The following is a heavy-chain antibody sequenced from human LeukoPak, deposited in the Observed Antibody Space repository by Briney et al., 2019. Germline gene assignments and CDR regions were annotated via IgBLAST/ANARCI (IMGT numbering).Heavy chain of an antibody. Sequence: SQTLSLTCAVSGASISSGDHSWSWIRQPPGKGLEWIGYIYHSGSTTYNPSLKSRLTISLDRSKNQISLKLNSVTAADTAVYYCAADYTSRSYRFDHWGQGTLVTVSS. V-gene: IGHV4-30-2*01. CDR2: IYHSGST. CDR1: GASISSGDHS. D-gene: IGHD3-10*01. J-gene: IGHJ4*02. CDR3: AADYTSRSYRFDH.